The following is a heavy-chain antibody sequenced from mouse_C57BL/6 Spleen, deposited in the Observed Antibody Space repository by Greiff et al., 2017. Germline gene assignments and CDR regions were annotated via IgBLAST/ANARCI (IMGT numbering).Heavy chain of an antibody. CDR1: GYTFTSYW. CDR3: AIDYGNYEGYFDV. Sequence: VQLQQPGAELVKPGASVKVSCKASGYTFTSYWMHWVKQRPGQGLEWIGRIHPSDSDTNSNQKFKGQATLTVDKSSSTAYMQLSSLTSEDSSVYYCAIDYGNYEGYFDVWGTGTTVTVSS. D-gene: IGHD2-1*01. V-gene: IGHV1-74*01. J-gene: IGHJ1*03. CDR2: IHPSDSDT.